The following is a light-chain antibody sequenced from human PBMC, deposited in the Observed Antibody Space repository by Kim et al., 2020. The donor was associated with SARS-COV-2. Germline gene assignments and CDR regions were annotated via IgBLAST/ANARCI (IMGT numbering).Light chain of an antibody. CDR3: QAWDSSTVV. Sequence: LSPGQTARFTCSGDKLGDNYACWYQQKPGQSPVLVIYQDSMRPSGIPERFSGSNSGNTATLTISGTQAMDEADYYCQAWDSSTVVFGGGTQLTVL. V-gene: IGLV3-1*01. J-gene: IGLJ2*01. CDR1: KLGDNY. CDR2: QDS.